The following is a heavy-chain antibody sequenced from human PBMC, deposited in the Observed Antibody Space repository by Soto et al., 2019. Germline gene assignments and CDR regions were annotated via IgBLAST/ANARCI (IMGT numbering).Heavy chain of an antibody. J-gene: IGHJ6*02. V-gene: IGHV4-61*01. CDR2: IYYSGST. CDR3: ARIPYDILTGYGYYGMDV. Sequence: SETLSLTCTFSGCSVSSGSYYWSWIRQPPGKGLEWIGYIYYSGSTNYNPSLKSRVTISVDTSKNQFSLKLSSVTAADTAVYYCARIPYDILTGYGYYGMDVWGQGTTVTVSS. CDR1: GCSVSSGSYY. D-gene: IGHD3-9*01.